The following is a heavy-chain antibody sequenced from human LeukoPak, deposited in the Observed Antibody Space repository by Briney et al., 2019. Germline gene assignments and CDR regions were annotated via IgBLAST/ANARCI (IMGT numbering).Heavy chain of an antibody. CDR1: GFTFRNFG. V-gene: IGHV3-33*01. Sequence: GRSLRLSCAASGFTFRNFGMHWVRQGPGKGLGWVAVIYYDGGKKYYADSVKGRFTISGDNSKNTLYLQLNSLRAEDTAVYYCARDRLEIKYFDLWGRGTQVTVSS. CDR3: ARDRLEIKYFDL. J-gene: IGHJ2*01. CDR2: IYYDGGKK. D-gene: IGHD1-1*01.